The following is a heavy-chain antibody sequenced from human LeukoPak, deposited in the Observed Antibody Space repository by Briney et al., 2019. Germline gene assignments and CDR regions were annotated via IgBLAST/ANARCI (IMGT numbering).Heavy chain of an antibody. D-gene: IGHD2-15*01. V-gene: IGHV5-51*01. J-gene: IGHJ4*02. CDR3: ARHSCSGGTCHTDY. CDR1: GYSFTTYW. Sequence: GESLKISCKGSGYSFTTYWIGWVRQMPGKGLEWIGIIYPGDSDTRYSPSFQGQVTISADKSISTAYLQWSSLKASDTARYYCARHSCSGGTCHTDYWGQGTLVSVSS. CDR2: IYPGDSDT.